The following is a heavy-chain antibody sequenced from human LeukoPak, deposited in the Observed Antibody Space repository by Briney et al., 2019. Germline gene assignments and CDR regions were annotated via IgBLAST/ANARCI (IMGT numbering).Heavy chain of an antibody. Sequence: PGGSLRLSCAASGFTFSKYNMNWVRQAPGKGLEWVSSISSGTSYIYYADSLKGRFTISRDNAKNSLYLQMNSLRAEDTAVYYCAKSIAVAEGNGGFDYWGQGTLVTVSS. J-gene: IGHJ4*02. CDR3: AKSIAVAEGNGGFDY. V-gene: IGHV3-21*01. CDR1: GFTFSKYN. CDR2: ISSGTSYI. D-gene: IGHD6-19*01.